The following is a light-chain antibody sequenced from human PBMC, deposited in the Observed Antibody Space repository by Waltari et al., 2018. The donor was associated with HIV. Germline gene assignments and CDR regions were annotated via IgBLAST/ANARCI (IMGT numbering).Light chain of an antibody. CDR1: STDISGYDY. V-gene: IGLV2-8*01. CDR3: SSYTDFNTPHV. CDR2: EVN. J-gene: IGLJ1*01. Sequence: QSALTQPPSASGSLGQSVTISCTGTSTDISGYDYVSWYQQHPGKAPKLLIYEVNKRPSVVPDRFSASRSDNRASLTVSGLQYEDEAEYYCSSYTDFNTPHVFGTGTKVTVL.